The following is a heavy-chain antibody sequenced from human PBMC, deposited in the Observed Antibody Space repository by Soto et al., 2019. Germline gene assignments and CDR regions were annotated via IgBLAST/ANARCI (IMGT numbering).Heavy chain of an antibody. CDR3: TRGGTVTTRWGLFDQ. D-gene: IGHD4-17*01. CDR1: GFAFSGYW. CDR2: INSDGSST. Sequence: EVQLVESGGGLVQPGGSLRLSCAASGFAFSGYWLHWVRQVPGKGLEWVSRINSDGSSTNYADSVKGRFTISRDNAKNTGYVQINNLRADDTAVYYCTRGGTVTTRWGLFDQWGQGTQVTVSS. J-gene: IGHJ4*02. V-gene: IGHV3-74*01.